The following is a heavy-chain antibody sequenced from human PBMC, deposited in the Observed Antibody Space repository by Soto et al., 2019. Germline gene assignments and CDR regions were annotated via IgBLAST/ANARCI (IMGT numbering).Heavy chain of an antibody. D-gene: IGHD2-2*02. J-gene: IGHJ6*02. V-gene: IGHV1-18*01. CDR1: GYTFTSYG. CDR2: ISAYNGNT. Sequence: ASVKVSCKASGYTFTSYGISWVRQAPGQGLEWMGWISAYNGNTNYAQKLQGRVTMTTDTSTSTAYMELRSLRSDDTAVYYCARVFRYCSSTSCYREYYYYGMDVWGQGPRSRLL. CDR3: ARVFRYCSSTSCYREYYYYGMDV.